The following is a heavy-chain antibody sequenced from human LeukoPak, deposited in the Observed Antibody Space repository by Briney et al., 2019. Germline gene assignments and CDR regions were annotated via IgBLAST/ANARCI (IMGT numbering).Heavy chain of an antibody. CDR3: AIMGAPWGFDY. D-gene: IGHD3-16*01. Sequence: ASVTVSCKTSGYTFTDYGIDWVRQAPGQRLEWMGWISAYYGNTTFAHKVQGRVTLTTDTSTRTAYMELRSLRSDDTAMYHCAIMGAPWGFDYWGQGTLVTVAS. V-gene: IGHV1-18*01. J-gene: IGHJ4*02. CDR2: ISAYYGNT. CDR1: GYTFTDYG.